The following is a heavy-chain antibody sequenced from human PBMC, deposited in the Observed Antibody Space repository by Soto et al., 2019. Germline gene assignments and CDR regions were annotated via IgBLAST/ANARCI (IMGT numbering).Heavy chain of an antibody. CDR1: GYTNSIYI. J-gene: IGHJ4*02. Sequence: SLLKVSRKTSGYTNSIYIISLLRQAPGQGLEWMGRIIPILGIANYAQKFQGRVTFTADKSTSTAYMELSSLRSEDTAVYYCASFSGYSSGFDYWGQGTLVTVSS. CDR2: IIPILGIA. D-gene: IGHD6-19*01. CDR3: ASFSGYSSGFDY. V-gene: IGHV1-69*02.